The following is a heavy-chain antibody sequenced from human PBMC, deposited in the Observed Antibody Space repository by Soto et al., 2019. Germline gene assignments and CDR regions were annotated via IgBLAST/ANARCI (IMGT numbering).Heavy chain of an antibody. CDR2: IGTAGDT. D-gene: IGHD2-8*01. CDR1: GFTFSSYD. V-gene: IGHV3-13*01. Sequence: GGSLRLSCAASGFTFSSYDMHWVRQATEKGLEWVSAIGTAGDTYYPGSVKGRFTISRENAKNSLYLQMNSLRAEDTAVYYCARDRCTNGVCYLGYYGMDVWGQGTTVTVSS. J-gene: IGHJ6*02. CDR3: ARDRCTNGVCYLGYYGMDV.